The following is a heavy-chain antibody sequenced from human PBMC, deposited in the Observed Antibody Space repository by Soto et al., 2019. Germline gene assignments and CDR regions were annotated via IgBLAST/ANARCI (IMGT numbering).Heavy chain of an antibody. CDR1: SGSVSSYH. J-gene: IGHJ4*02. CDR3: ARSGGSFNFDY. V-gene: IGHV4-4*07. D-gene: IGHD2-15*01. CDR2: MYTSGST. Sequence: NPSETLSLTCTVSSGSVSSYHWSWIRQPAGKGLEWIGRMYTSGSTNYNPSLKSRVTMSVDTSKNQFSLKLTSVTAADTAVYYCARSGGSFNFDYWGQGTLVTVSS.